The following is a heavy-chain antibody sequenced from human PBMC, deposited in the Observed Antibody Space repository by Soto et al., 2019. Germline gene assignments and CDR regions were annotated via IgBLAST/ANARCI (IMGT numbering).Heavy chain of an antibody. CDR1: GGSFSSYY. CDR2: VNHSGST. J-gene: IGHJ6*02. Sequence: QVQLQQWGAGLLKPSATLSLTCAVYGGSFSSYYWSWIRQPPGKGLEWIGGVNHSGSTNYSTSLKRRVTISVDASKSHFSLKLTSITAADTAVYYCARGGGYDYLDYYYGMDVWGQGTTVTVSS. V-gene: IGHV4-34*01. CDR3: ARGGGYDYLDYYYGMDV. D-gene: IGHD5-12*01.